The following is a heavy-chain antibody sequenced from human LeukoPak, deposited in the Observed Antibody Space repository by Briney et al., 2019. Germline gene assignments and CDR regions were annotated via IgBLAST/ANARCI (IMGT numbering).Heavy chain of an antibody. CDR3: ARGWQWLGYYFDY. Sequence: PGRSLRLSCAASGFTFSSYAMHWVRQAPGKGLEWVAVISYDGSNKYYADSVKGRFTISRDNSKNTLYLQMNSLRAEDTAVYYCARGWQWLGYYFDYWGQGTLVTVSS. V-gene: IGHV3-30-3*01. J-gene: IGHJ4*02. CDR2: ISYDGSNK. D-gene: IGHD6-19*01. CDR1: GFTFSSYA.